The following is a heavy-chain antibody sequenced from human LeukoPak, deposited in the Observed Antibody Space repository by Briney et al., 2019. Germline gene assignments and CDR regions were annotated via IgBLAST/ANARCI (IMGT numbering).Heavy chain of an antibody. CDR1: GGTFSIYA. V-gene: IGHV1-69*13. Sequence: ASVKVSCKASGGTFSIYAISWVRQAPGQGLEWMGGIIPIFGTANYAQKFQGRVTITADESTSTAYMELSSLRSEDTAVYYCARSSIAAADDYYYYGMDVWGQGTTVTVSS. CDR3: ARSSIAAADDYYYYGMDV. D-gene: IGHD6-13*01. J-gene: IGHJ6*02. CDR2: IIPIFGTA.